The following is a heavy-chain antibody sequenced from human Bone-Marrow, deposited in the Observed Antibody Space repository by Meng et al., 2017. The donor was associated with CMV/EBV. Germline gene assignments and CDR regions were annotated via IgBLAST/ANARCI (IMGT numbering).Heavy chain of an antibody. J-gene: IGHJ4*02. D-gene: IGHD3-16*01. CDR3: ARVSMGHFDY. CDR2: IYYSGST. Sequence: TCTVSGGSISGGGYYWTWIRQLPGKGLEWIGYIYYSGSTYYNPSLKSRVVISVDTSKNQFSLNLGSVTAADTAVYYCARVSMGHFDYWGQGTLVTVSS. CDR1: GGSISGGGYY. V-gene: IGHV4-31*03.